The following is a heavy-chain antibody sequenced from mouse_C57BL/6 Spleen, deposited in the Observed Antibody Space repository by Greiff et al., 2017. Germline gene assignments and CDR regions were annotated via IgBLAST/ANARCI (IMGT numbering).Heavy chain of an antibody. J-gene: IGHJ2*01. CDR2: INPSSGYT. D-gene: IGHD4-1*01. CDR3: ERGKETGTAYYDD. Sequence: QVQLQQSGAELARPGASVKMSCKASGYTFTSYTMHWVKQRPGQGLEWIGYINPSSGYTKYNQKFKDKATLTADKSSSTAYVQLSSMTSEDSAVYYYERGKETGTAYYDDWGQGTTLTVSS. V-gene: IGHV1-4*01. CDR1: GYTFTSYT.